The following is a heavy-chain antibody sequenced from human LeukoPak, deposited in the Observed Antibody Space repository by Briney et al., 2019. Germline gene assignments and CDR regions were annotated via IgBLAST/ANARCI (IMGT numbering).Heavy chain of an antibody. J-gene: IGHJ4*02. V-gene: IGHV1-69*04. CDR2: IIPILGIA. D-gene: IGHD2-15*01. Sequence: VASVKVSCKASGGTFSSYAISWVRQAPGQGLEWMGRIIPILGIANYAQKFQGRVTITADKSTSTAYMELSSLRSEDTAVYYCARSCSGGSCYFGGFRDYWGQGTLVTVSS. CDR3: ARSCSGGSCYFGGFRDY. CDR1: GGTFSSYA.